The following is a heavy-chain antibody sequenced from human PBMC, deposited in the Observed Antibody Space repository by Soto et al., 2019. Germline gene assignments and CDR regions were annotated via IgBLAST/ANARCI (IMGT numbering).Heavy chain of an antibody. CDR1: GFSLSSYS. CDR2: FSQSRTTTI. J-gene: IGHJ6*02. Sequence: EVQLVESGGGLVLPGGSLRLSCAASGFSLSSYSMNWVRQAPGKGLEWVAYFSQSRTTTIYYAESVKGRFTISRDNNKKSLDLQINSLTDEDTGVYICARSTQGRDVWGQGTTVIVSS. V-gene: IGHV3-48*02. CDR3: ARSTQGRDV.